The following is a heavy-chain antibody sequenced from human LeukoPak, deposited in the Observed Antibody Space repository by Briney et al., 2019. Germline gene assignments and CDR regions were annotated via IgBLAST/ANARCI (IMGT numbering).Heavy chain of an antibody. CDR1: GFTFSSFS. V-gene: IGHV3-48*04. Sequence: GGSLRLSCAASGFTFSSFSMNWVRQAPGKGLEWVSYIISSGSTIYYADSVKGRFTISRDNAKNSLYLQMNSLRAEDTAVYYCARESLITGTTPPGYWGQGTLVTVSS. CDR3: ARESLITGTTPPGY. CDR2: IISSGSTI. J-gene: IGHJ4*02. D-gene: IGHD1-20*01.